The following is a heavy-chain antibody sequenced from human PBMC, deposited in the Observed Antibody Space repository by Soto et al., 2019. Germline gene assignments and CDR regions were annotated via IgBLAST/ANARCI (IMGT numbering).Heavy chain of an antibody. CDR2: IYHSGST. CDR3: ASIPGEYCSSTSCWHRRYYYYGMDV. D-gene: IGHD2-2*01. V-gene: IGHV4-38-2*01. Sequence: SETLSLTCAVSGYSISSGYYWGWIRQPPGKGLEWIGSIYHSGSTYYNPSLKSRVTISVDTSKNQFSLKLSSVTAADTAVYYCASIPGEYCSSTSCWHRRYYYYGMDVWGQGTTVTV. CDR1: GYSISSGYY. J-gene: IGHJ6*02.